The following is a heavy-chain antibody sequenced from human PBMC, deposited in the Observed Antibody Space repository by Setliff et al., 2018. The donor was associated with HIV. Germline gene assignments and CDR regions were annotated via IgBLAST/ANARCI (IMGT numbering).Heavy chain of an antibody. CDR3: ARVGILLWFGELTEAPLDY. J-gene: IGHJ4*02. CDR2: INPHTGGT. CDR1: GYYFNIDY. Sequence: ASVKVSCKTFGYYFNIDYLHWVRQAPGQGLEWMGWINPHTGGTKFAQKFQGRVTMTTDTSTSTAYMELRSLRSDDTAVYYCARVGILLWFGELTEAPLDYWGQGTLVTVSS. V-gene: IGHV1-2*02. D-gene: IGHD3-10*01.